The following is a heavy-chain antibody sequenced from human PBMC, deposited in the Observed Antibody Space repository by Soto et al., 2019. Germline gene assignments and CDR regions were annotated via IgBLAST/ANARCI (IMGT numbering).Heavy chain of an antibody. Sequence: AVGSLRLSCAASGFTFSSYGMHWVRQAPGKGLEWVAVISYDGSNKYYADSVKGRFTISRDNSKNTLYLQMNSLRAEDTAVYYCAKIAYYDFTNDAFDIWGQGTMVTVSS. CDR2: ISYDGSNK. V-gene: IGHV3-30*18. J-gene: IGHJ3*02. D-gene: IGHD3-3*01. CDR1: GFTFSSYG. CDR3: AKIAYYDFTNDAFDI.